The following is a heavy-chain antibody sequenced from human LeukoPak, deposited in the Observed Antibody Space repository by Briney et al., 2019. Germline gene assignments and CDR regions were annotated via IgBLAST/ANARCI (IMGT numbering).Heavy chain of an antibody. V-gene: IGHV4-38-2*02. CDR3: ARGGGFLESLYADAFDI. CDR2: FYHSGGP. CDR1: GYSISSGYY. D-gene: IGHD3-3*01. Sequence: KAPETLSLTCTVSGYSISSGYYWGWIRQPPGKGLEWIGNFYHSGGPYYTPSLKSRVTISVDKSRNQFSLFLSSVTAADTAVFYCARGGGFLESLYADAFDIWGQGTMVTVSA. J-gene: IGHJ3*02.